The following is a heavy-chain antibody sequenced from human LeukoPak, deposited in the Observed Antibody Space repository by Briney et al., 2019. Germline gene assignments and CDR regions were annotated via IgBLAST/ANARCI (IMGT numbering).Heavy chain of an antibody. J-gene: IGHJ6*02. Sequence: QPGGSLRLSCAASGFTFDDYAMHWVRQAPGKGLEWVSGISWNSGSIGYADSVKGRFTISRDNAKNSLYLQMNSLRAEDTALYYCAKEGQLWLSALGGYYYGMDVWGQGTTVTVSS. D-gene: IGHD5-18*01. CDR2: ISWNSGSI. CDR1: GFTFDDYA. V-gene: IGHV3-9*01. CDR3: AKEGQLWLSALGGYYYGMDV.